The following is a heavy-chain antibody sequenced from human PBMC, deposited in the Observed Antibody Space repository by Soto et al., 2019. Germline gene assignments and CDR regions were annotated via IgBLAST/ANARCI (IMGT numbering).Heavy chain of an antibody. CDR1: EFTFSDYY. J-gene: IGHJ3*02. D-gene: IGHD5-12*01. CDR2: ISSSGNTI. Sequence: QVQLEESGGGLVRPGESLRLSCAASEFTFSDYYMSWIRQAPGKGLEWVSYISSSGNTIYYADSVKGRFTISRDNAKNSLYLQMNSLRAEDTAVYYCARRYSGGRAFDICGQGTMVTVSS. CDR3: ARRYSGGRAFDI. V-gene: IGHV3-11*01.